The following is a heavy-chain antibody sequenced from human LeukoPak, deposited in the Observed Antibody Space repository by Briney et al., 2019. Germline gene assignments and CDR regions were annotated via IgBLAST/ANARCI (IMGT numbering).Heavy chain of an antibody. V-gene: IGHV4-31*03. CDR3: ARVLTYGGFYFDC. J-gene: IGHJ4*02. CDR1: GGSITSAAYY. CDR2: IYYRGST. D-gene: IGHD4-23*01. Sequence: PSETLSLTCTVSGGSITSAAYYWNWIRQLPGKGLEWIGSIYYRGSTSYNPSLKSRVTISVDTSKNQFSLELSSVTAADTALYYCARVLTYGGFYFDCWGQGTLVTVSS.